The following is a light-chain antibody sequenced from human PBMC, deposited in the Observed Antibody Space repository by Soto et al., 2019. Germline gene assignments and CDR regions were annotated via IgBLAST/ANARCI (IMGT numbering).Light chain of an antibody. Sequence: EIVLTQSPGTLSLSPGERATLSCRASQSVSSSYLAWYQQKGGQAPRLLIYGASSRATGIPDRFSGSGSGTDFTLTISRLEPEDFAVYYCQQYGSSPQTFGQGNKVEIK. CDR2: GAS. CDR1: QSVSSSY. V-gene: IGKV3-20*01. J-gene: IGKJ1*01. CDR3: QQYGSSPQT.